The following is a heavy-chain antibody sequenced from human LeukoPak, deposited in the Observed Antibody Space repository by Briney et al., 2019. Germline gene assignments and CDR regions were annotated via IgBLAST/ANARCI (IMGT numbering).Heavy chain of an antibody. CDR2: IIPIFDTA. J-gene: IGHJ4*02. D-gene: IGHD4-17*01. V-gene: IGHV1-69*06. CDR1: GYTFTSYG. CDR3: ARAVQVTTGGLFDY. Sequence: SVKVSCKASGYTFTSYGISWVRQAPGQGLEWMGGIIPIFDTANYAQKLQGRVTITADKSTSTAYMELSSLRSEDTAVYYCARAVQVTTGGLFDYWGQGTLVTVSS.